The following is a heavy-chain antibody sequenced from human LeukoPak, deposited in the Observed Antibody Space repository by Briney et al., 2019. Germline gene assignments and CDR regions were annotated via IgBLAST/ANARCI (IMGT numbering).Heavy chain of an antibody. CDR2: INPSGGST. J-gene: IGHJ4*02. CDR1: GYTLTSYR. D-gene: IGHD3-10*01. V-gene: IGHV1-46*01. Sequence: ASVKVSCKASGYTLTSYRIQWVRQAPGQGLEWMGVINPSGGSTNYTQKFQGRVTMTRDTSTSTVYMELSSLTSEDTAVYYCARDSLPHYYTSGSQNPADYWGQGTLVTVSS. CDR3: ARDSLPHYYTSGSQNPADY.